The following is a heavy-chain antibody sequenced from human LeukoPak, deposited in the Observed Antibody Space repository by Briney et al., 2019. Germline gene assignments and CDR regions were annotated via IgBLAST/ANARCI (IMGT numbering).Heavy chain of an antibody. J-gene: IGHJ4*02. Sequence: ASVKVSCRASGYTFTRYGLSWVRQAPGQGLEWMGWISGYNGKANYVQKFQGRVTMTTDTSTSTAYMELRSLRSDDTAVYYCARDLVLYGSGSPDVDYWGQGTLVTVSS. V-gene: IGHV1-18*01. CDR1: GYTFTRYG. CDR2: ISGYNGKA. CDR3: ARDLVLYGSGSPDVDY. D-gene: IGHD3-10*01.